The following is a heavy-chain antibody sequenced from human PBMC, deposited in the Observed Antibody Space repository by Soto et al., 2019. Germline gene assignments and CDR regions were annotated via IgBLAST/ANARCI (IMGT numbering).Heavy chain of an antibody. Sequence: GESLRLSCAASGFTFSSYAMSWVRQAPGKGLEWVSAISGSGGSTYYADSVKGRFTISRDNSKNTLYLQMNSLRAEDTAVYYCAKDPGPIVGSSTQHDYWGQGTLVTVSS. V-gene: IGHV3-23*01. CDR3: AKDPGPIVGSSTQHDY. CDR2: ISGSGGST. J-gene: IGHJ4*02. D-gene: IGHD1-26*01. CDR1: GFTFSSYA.